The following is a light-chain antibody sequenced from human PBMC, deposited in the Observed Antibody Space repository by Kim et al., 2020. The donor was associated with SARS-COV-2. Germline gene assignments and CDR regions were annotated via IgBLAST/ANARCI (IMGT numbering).Light chain of an antibody. J-gene: IGLJ2*01. V-gene: IGLV9-49*01. CDR3: GADHGSGSNFVRV. CDR1: SGYSNYK. Sequence: QPVLTQPPSASASLGASATLTCTLSSGYSNYKVDWYQQRPGKGPRFVMRVGTGGIVGSKGDGIPDRFSVLGSGLNRYLTIKNIQEEDESDYHCGADHGSGSNFVRVFGGGTQLTVL. CDR2: VGTGGIVG.